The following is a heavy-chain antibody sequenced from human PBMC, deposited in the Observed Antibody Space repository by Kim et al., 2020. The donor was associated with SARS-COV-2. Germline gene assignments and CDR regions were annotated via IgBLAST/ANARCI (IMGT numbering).Heavy chain of an antibody. CDR3: ARDGPGTFDI. Sequence: GGSLRLSCATSGFTFTSYRIHWVRQVRGKGLVWVSDINNDGSIIRYADAVKGRFTISRDNAKNTVYLQMNSLGAEDTALYYCARDGPGTFDIWGQGTMVTVSS. CDR1: GFTFTSYR. V-gene: IGHV3-74*01. CDR2: INNDGSII. J-gene: IGHJ3*02.